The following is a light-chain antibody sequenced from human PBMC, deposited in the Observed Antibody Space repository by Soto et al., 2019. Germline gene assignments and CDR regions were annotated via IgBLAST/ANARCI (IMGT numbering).Light chain of an antibody. CDR2: DAS. V-gene: IGKV3-20*01. CDR3: QHYGDSPSWT. CDR1: QSVSSSY. J-gene: IGKJ1*01. Sequence: EIMLTQSPGTLSLSPGERATLSCRASQSVSSSYLAWYQQRPGQAPRLLIYDASSRATGIPDRFSGSGSGTDFTLTISRLEPDDIAVYYCQHYGDSPSWTFGQGTKVEIK.